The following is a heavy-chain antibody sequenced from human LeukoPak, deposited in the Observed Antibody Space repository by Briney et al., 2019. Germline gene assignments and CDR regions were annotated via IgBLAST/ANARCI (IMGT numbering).Heavy chain of an antibody. V-gene: IGHV3-7*01. CDR1: GFIFTGYF. D-gene: IGHD3-3*01. Sequence: GSLRLSCAASGFIFTGYFMSWVRQAPGKGLEWVASIKHGGSEKYYVDSVRGRFTISRDNTKNLLYLQMSSLRAEDTAVYYCATDRGWRTSGYYLYYFEYWGQGTLVTFSS. J-gene: IGHJ4*02. CDR2: IKHGGSEK. CDR3: ATDRGWRTSGYYLYYFEY.